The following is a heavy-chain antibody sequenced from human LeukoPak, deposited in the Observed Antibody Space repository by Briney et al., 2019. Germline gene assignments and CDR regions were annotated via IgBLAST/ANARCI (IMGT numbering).Heavy chain of an antibody. V-gene: IGHV3-48*01. Sequence: PGGSLRLSCAASGFTFSSYSMNWVRQAPGKGLEWVSYISSSSSTIYYADSVKGRFTISRDNAKNSLYLQMNSLRAEDTAVYYCARAPPLWSGYLGWFDPWGQGTLVTVSS. CDR2: ISSSSSTI. J-gene: IGHJ5*02. CDR3: ARAPPLWSGYLGWFDP. CDR1: GFTFSSYS. D-gene: IGHD3-3*01.